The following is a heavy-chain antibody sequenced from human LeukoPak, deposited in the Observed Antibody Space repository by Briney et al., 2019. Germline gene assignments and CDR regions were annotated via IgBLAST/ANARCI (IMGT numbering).Heavy chain of an antibody. D-gene: IGHD1-26*01. CDR3: ARDRGGATIRLDY. V-gene: IGHV1-46*01. Sequence: GASVKVSCKASGYTFTSYYMHWVRQAPGQGLEWMGIVNPSGGSTSYAQKLQGRVTMTRDTSTSTVYMELSSLRSEDTAVYYCARDRGGATIRLDYWGQGTLVTVSS. CDR2: VNPSGGST. CDR1: GYTFTSYY. J-gene: IGHJ4*02.